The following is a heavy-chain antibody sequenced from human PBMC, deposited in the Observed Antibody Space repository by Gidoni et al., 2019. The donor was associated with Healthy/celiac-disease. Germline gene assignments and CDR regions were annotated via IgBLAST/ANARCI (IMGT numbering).Heavy chain of an antibody. CDR3: ARGDIVLMVYAALDY. CDR1: GYTFTSYD. Sequence: QVQLVQSGAEVKKPGASVTVSCKASGYTFTSYDINWGRQATGQGLEWMGWMNPNSGNTGYAQKFQGRVTMTRNTSISTAYMELSSLRSEDTAVYYCARGDIVLMVYAALDYWGQGTLVTVSS. V-gene: IGHV1-8*01. J-gene: IGHJ4*02. D-gene: IGHD2-8*01. CDR2: MNPNSGNT.